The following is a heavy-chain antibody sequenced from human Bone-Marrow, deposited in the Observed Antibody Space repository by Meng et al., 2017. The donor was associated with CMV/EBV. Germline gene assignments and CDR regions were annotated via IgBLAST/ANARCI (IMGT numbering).Heavy chain of an antibody. V-gene: IGHV5-10-1*01. CDR2: IDPSDSYT. CDR3: TGLYPGGFFDY. D-gene: IGHD2-2*02. J-gene: IGHJ4*02. CDR1: GYSFTSYW. Sequence: CEGSGYSFTSYWVSWVRQMGGRGLEWVGRIDPSDSYTNYSPSFQGHITISADKSISTAYLQWSSLKASDTAMYYCTGLYPGGFFDYWGQGTLVTVSS.